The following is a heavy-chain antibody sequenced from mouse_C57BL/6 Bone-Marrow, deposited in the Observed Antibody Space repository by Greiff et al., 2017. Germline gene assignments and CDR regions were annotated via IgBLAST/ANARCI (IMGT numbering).Heavy chain of an antibody. CDR1: GYTFTTYP. CDR3: ARPYDYGSRDWYFDV. D-gene: IGHD1-1*01. Sequence: VQLQQSGAELVKPGASVKMSCKASGYTFTTYPIEWMKQNHGKSLEWIGNFHPYNDDTKYNEKFKGKATLTVEKSSSTVYLELIRLTSDDSAVYYCARPYDYGSRDWYFDVWGTGTTVTVSS. CDR2: FHPYNDDT. V-gene: IGHV1-47*01. J-gene: IGHJ1*03.